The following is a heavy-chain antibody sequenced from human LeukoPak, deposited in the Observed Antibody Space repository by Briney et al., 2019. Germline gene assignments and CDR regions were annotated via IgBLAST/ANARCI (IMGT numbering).Heavy chain of an antibody. J-gene: IGHJ3*02. CDR1: GFIVSSNY. CDR3: ASVSSDSSGEAFDI. V-gene: IGHV3-53*01. CDR2: INSGGST. Sequence: PGGSLRLSCAASGFIVSSNYMSWARQAPGKGLEWVSSINSGGSTYYAYSVKGRFTISRDNSKHKLYLQMNSQRAENRAVYYCASVSSDSSGEAFDIWGRGTMVTVSS. D-gene: IGHD3-22*01.